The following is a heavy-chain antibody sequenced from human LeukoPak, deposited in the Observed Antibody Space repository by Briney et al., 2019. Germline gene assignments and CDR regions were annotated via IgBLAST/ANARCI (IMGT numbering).Heavy chain of an antibody. CDR3: AEYYYDSGGYNDWFDP. V-gene: IGHV4-59*11. D-gene: IGHD3-22*01. CDR1: GGSISSHY. Sequence: SETLSLTCTVSGGSISSHYWSWIRQPPGKGLEWIGYIYYSGSTNYNPSLKSRVTISVDTSKNQLSLKLSSVTAADTAVYYCAEYYYDSGGYNDWFDPWGQGTLVTVSS. CDR2: IYYSGST. J-gene: IGHJ5*02.